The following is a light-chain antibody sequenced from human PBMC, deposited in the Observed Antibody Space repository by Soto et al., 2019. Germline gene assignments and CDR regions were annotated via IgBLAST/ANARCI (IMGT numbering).Light chain of an antibody. CDR2: EVS. V-gene: IGLV2-8*01. Sequence: QSVLTQSPSASGSPGQSVTISCTGTSSDVGGYNYVSWYQQYPGKAPKLMIYEVSKRPSGVPDRFSGSKSGNTASLTVSGLQTEDEADYYCSSYAGSNPVVFGGGTKLTVL. J-gene: IGLJ2*01. CDR3: SSYAGSNPVV. CDR1: SSDVGGYNY.